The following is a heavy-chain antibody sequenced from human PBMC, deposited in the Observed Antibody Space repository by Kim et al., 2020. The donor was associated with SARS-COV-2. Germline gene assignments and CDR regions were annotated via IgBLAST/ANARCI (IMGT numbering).Heavy chain of an antibody. CDR2: MNPNSGNT. D-gene: IGHD3-22*01. Sequence: ASVKVSCKASGYTFSSYDVNWVRQANGHGLEWMGWMNPNSGNTGYARKFQGRVTMTRDTSISTAYLELSSLRSEDTAVYFCSRRADYYDGSSYYFWGQGT. CDR1: GYTFSSYD. CDR3: SRRADYYDGSSYYF. J-gene: IGHJ4*02. V-gene: IGHV1-8*01.